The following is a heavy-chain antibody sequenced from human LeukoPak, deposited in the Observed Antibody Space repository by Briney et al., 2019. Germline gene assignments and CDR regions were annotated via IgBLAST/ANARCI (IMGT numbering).Heavy chain of an antibody. D-gene: IGHD2-21*02. CDR2: INPSGGST. V-gene: IGHV1-46*01. CDR3: ASSVGYCGGDRRNDYYYYGMDV. CDR1: GYTFTSYH. Sequence: ASVKVSCKASGYTFTSYHMHWVRQAPGQGLEWMGIINPSGGSTSYAQKFQGRVTMTRDTSTSTVYMELSSLRSEDTAVYYCASSVGYCGGDRRNDYYYYGMDVWGQGTTVTVSS. J-gene: IGHJ6*02.